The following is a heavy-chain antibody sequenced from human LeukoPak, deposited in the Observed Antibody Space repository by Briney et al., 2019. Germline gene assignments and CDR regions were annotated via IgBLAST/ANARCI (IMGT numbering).Heavy chain of an antibody. D-gene: IGHD2-8*01. Sequence: TSETLSLTCTVSGDSFSAYYWSWIRQPPGRGLEWIGYIYSSGNTNYNPSLKSRVTISVGTSKKQHSLKLTSVTAADTAVYYCAIHTNVDISSFMDVWGKGTTVTVSS. CDR3: AIHTNVDISSFMDV. V-gene: IGHV4-4*09. CDR1: GDSFSAYY. CDR2: IYSSGNT. J-gene: IGHJ6*03.